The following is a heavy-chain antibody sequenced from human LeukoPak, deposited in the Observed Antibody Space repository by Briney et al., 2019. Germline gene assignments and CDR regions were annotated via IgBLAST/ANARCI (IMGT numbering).Heavy chain of an antibody. Sequence: SGESLKISCKGSGYSFTNYWIGWVRQMPGKGLEWMGIIYPGDSDTRYSPSFQGQVTISADKSISTAYLQWSSLKASDTAMYYCARGLRYFDWLFPYYFDYWGQGTLVTVSS. CDR1: GYSFTNYW. CDR2: IYPGDSDT. V-gene: IGHV5-51*01. CDR3: ARGLRYFDWLFPYYFDY. D-gene: IGHD3-9*01. J-gene: IGHJ4*02.